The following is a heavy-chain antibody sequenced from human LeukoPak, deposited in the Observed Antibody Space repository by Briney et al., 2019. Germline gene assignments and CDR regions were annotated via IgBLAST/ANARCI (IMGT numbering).Heavy chain of an antibody. CDR1: GFTFSSYG. CDR3: ARGLDGSGWDD. V-gene: IGHV3-21*01. D-gene: IGHD6-19*01. CDR2: ISSSSSYI. J-gene: IGHJ4*02. Sequence: GGSLRLSCAASGFTFSSYGMHWVRQAPGKGLEWVSSISSSSSYIYYADSVKGRFTISRDNAKNSLYLQMNSLRAEDTAVYYCARGLDGSGWDDWGQGTLVTVSS.